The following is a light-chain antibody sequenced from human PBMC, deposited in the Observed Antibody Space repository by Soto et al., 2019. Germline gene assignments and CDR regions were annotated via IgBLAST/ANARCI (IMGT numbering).Light chain of an antibody. CDR1: QDISNY. CDR2: AAS. V-gene: IGKV1-17*03. J-gene: IGKJ1*01. Sequence: DIQMTQSPSALSASVGDRVTITCRASQDISNYLAWFQQKPGKVPKRLIYAASTLQSGVPSRFSGSGSGTEFTLTISSLQPDDFATYYCQQYNTYWTFGQGTKVDI. CDR3: QQYNTYWT.